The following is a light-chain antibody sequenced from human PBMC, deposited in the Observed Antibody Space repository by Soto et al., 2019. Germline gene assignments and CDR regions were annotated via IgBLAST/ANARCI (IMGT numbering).Light chain of an antibody. CDR2: KAS. CDR1: QSISTW. V-gene: IGKV1-5*03. CDR3: QQYSSYSPWL. J-gene: IGKJ1*01. Sequence: DIQVAQSPSTLSASVGDRVTITCRASQSISTWLAWYQHKPGTAPKLLIYKASTLDRGVSSRFSGSGSETEFTLTISRLQPEDSATYYCQQYSSYSPWLFGQGTKVEI.